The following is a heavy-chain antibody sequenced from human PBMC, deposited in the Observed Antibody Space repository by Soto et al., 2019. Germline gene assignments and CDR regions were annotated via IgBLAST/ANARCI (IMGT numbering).Heavy chain of an antibody. V-gene: IGHV1-3*01. J-gene: IGHJ4*02. D-gene: IGHD3-3*01. CDR3: ARIPIFAVERAH. CDR1: GYPFISYA. CDR2: INAGKGIT. Sequence: ASVKVSCKASGYPFISYAIHWVRQAPGQRLEWMGWINAGKGITKYSQKFQDRVTFTRDTSANTAYMEVTSLRSEDTAVYYCARIPIFAVERAHWGQGTLVTVSS.